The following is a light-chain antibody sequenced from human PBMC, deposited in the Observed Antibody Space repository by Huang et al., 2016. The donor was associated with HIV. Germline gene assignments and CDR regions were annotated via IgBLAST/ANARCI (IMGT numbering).Light chain of an antibody. CDR1: QNINTY. V-gene: IGKV1-39*01. CDR2: GAS. Sequence: DIEMTQSPSSLSASVGDRVTISCRAGQNINTYLNWFQQKPGEAPKLLIYGASNLHRGVPLRFRGAGSGTYFTLTITSLQPEDFATYFCQQTFTAPPEDTFGQGTKLQI. CDR3: QQTFTAPPEDT. J-gene: IGKJ2*01.